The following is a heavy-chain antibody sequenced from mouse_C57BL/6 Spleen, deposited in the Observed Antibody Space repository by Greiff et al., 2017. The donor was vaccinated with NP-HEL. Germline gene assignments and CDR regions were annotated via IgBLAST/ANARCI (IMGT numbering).Heavy chain of an antibody. D-gene: IGHD2-3*01. CDR1: GYTFTSYW. J-gene: IGHJ2*01. V-gene: IGHV1-52*01. CDR2: IDPSDSET. Sequence: QVQLQQPGAELVRPGSSVKLSCKASGYTFTSYWMHWVKQRPIQGLEWIGNIDPSDSETHYNQKFKDKATLTVDKSSSTAYMQLSSLTSEDSAVYYCARNDGYYHFDYWGQGTTLTVSS. CDR3: ARNDGYYHFDY.